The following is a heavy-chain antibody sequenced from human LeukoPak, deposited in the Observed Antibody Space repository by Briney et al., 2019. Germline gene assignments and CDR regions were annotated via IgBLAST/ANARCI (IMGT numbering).Heavy chain of an antibody. CDR1: GFTFSSYG. D-gene: IGHD3-16*01. CDR3: AKWPDVWGSYGFYFDY. J-gene: IGHJ4*02. Sequence: GGSLRLSCAASGFTFSSYGMSWVRQAPGKGLEWVSAISGSGGSTYYADSVKGRFTISRDNSKNTLYLQMNSLRAEDTAVYYCAKWPDVWGSYGFYFDYWGQGTLVTVSS. CDR2: ISGSGGST. V-gene: IGHV3-23*01.